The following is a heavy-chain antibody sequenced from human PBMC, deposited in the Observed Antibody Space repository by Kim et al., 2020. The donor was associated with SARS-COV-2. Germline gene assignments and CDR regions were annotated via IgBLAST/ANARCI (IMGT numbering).Heavy chain of an antibody. CDR3: ASSLGPALDAGRGLFYFDY. Sequence: SETLSLTCTVSGGSISSYYWSWIRQPPGKGLEWIGYIYYSGSTNYNPSLKSRVTISVDTSKNQFSLKLSSVTAADTAVYYCASSLGPALDAGRGLFYFDYWGQGTLVTVSS. CDR1: GGSISSYY. CDR2: IYYSGST. J-gene: IGHJ4*02. V-gene: IGHV4-59*01. D-gene: IGHD3-16*02.